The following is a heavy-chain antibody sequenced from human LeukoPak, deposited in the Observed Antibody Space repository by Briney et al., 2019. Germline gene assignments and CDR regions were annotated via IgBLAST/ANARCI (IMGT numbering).Heavy chain of an antibody. CDR3: ARGGSPWGSGTANWFDP. CDR2: INHSGST. J-gene: IGHJ5*02. Sequence: PSETLSLTCAVYGGSFSGYYWSWIRQPPGKGLEWIGEINHSGSTNYNPSLKSRVTISVDTSKNQFSLKLSSVTAADTAVYYCARGGSPWGSGTANWFDPWGQGTLVTVSS. V-gene: IGHV4-34*01. CDR1: GGSFSGYY. D-gene: IGHD3-10*01.